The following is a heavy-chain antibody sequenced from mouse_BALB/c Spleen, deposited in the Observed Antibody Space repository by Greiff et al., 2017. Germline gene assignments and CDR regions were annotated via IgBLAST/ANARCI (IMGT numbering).Heavy chain of an antibody. CDR3: ARQNDYGDGFAY. CDR2: ISSGGSYT. V-gene: IGHV5-6*01. J-gene: IGHJ3*01. D-gene: IGHD2-4*01. CDR1: GFTFSSYG. Sequence: EVQGVESGGDLVKPGGSLKLSCAASGFTFSSYGMSWVRQTPDKRLEWVATISSGGSYTYYPDSVKGRFTISRDNAKNTLYLQMSSLKSEDTAMYYCARQNDYGDGFAYWGQGTLVTVSA.